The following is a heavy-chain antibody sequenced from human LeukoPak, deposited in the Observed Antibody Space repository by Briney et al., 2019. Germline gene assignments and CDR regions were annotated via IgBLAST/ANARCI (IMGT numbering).Heavy chain of an antibody. J-gene: IGHJ4*02. V-gene: IGHV1-46*01. CDR2: INPRDGSA. D-gene: IGHD3-22*01. Sequence: ASVKVSCKASGYTFTSYYLHWVRQAPGQGLEWMGIINPRDGSASYAQKFQGRVTMDRDTSTSTVYMELSSLRSEDTAVYYCARLLNYYDSSGYYQYYFDYWGQGTLVTVSS. CDR1: GYTFTSYY. CDR3: ARLLNYYDSSGYYQYYFDY.